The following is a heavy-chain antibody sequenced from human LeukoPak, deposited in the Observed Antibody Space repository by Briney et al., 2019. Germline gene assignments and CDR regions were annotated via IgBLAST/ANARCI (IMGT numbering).Heavy chain of an antibody. V-gene: IGHV3-23*01. CDR3: AKDSSPLFYYGMDV. J-gene: IGHJ6*02. CDR1: GFTFSSYA. CDR2: ISGSGGST. Sequence: GGSLRLSCAASGFTFSSYAMSWVRQAPGKGLEWVSAISGSGGSTYYADSVKGRFTISRDNSKNTLYLQTNSLRAEDTAVYYCAKDSSPLFYYGMDVWGQGTTVTVSS.